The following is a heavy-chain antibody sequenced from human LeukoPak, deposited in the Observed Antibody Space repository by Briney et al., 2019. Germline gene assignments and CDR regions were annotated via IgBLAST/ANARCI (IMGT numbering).Heavy chain of an antibody. Sequence: GGSLRLSCAASGLTFSSFAMSWVRQAPGKGLEWVSTISGSGGNTYYADSVKGRFTISRDNSKNTLYLQMNSLRAEDTAVYYCARWDWRYWGQGTLVTVSS. CDR3: ARWDWRY. J-gene: IGHJ4*02. D-gene: IGHD3-3*01. CDR1: GLTFSSFA. CDR2: ISGSGGNT. V-gene: IGHV3-23*01.